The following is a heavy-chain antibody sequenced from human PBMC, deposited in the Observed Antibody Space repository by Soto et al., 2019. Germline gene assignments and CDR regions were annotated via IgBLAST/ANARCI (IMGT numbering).Heavy chain of an antibody. J-gene: IGHJ4*02. CDR2: ISYDGSNQ. CDR3: AKERMEQYQLLPFFDY. Sequence: GSLRLSCAASGFTFSTSGMHWFRQAPDKGLEWVAVISYDGSNQYYAVSVKGRFTISRDNSKNTLSLQMDSLRAEDSAVYYCAKERMEQYQLLPFFDYCGLGILVTGS. CDR1: GFTFSTSG. V-gene: IGHV3-30*18. D-gene: IGHD2-2*01.